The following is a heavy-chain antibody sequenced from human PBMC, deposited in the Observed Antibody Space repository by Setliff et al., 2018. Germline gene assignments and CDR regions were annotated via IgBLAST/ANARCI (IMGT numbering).Heavy chain of an antibody. CDR2: IFYIGRS. J-gene: IGHJ6*03. D-gene: IGHD3-3*01. CDR1: GVSITSSNYS. Sequence: SDTLSLTCAVSGVSITSSNYSLAWVRQPPGKALEWIGNIFYIGRSHSNPSLKSRLTMSVDKTKNQFSLNLTSVTAADTAVYYCARTHSIIKIFGVVSLLYHMDVWGTGTTVTVSS. CDR3: ARTHSIIKIFGVVSLLYHMDV. V-gene: IGHV4-61*05.